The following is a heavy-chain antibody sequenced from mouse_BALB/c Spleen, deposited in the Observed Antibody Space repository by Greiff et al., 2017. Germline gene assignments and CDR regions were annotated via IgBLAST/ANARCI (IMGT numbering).Heavy chain of an antibody. Sequence: EVKLMESGPGLVKPSQSLSLTCSVTGYSITSGYYWNWIRQFPGNKLEWMGYISYDGSNNYNPSLKNRISITRDTSKNQFFLKLNSVTTEDTATYYCAKGPYRTGAYWGQGTLVTVSA. V-gene: IGHV3-6*02. CDR3: AKGPYRTGAY. D-gene: IGHD2-14*01. J-gene: IGHJ3*01. CDR2: ISYDGSN. CDR1: GYSITSGYY.